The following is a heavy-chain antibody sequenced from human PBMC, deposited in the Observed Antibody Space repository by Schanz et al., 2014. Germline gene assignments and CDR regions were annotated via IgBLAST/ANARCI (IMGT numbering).Heavy chain of an antibody. D-gene: IGHD6-13*01. J-gene: IGHJ4*02. CDR1: GGTFSSFG. CDR3: ARDGVDAAAGGNY. V-gene: IGHV1-18*01. Sequence: QVQLVQSGAEVKKPGSSVKVSCKASGGTFSSFGINWVRQAPGQGLEWIGWISGYTGDTKYAQKFQGRVTMTTDTSTSTAYMELRSLRSEDTAVYYCARDGVDAAAGGNYWGQGTLVTVSS. CDR2: ISGYTGDT.